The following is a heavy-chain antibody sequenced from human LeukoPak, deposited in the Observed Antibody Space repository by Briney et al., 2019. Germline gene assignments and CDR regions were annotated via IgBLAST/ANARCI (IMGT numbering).Heavy chain of an antibody. J-gene: IGHJ4*02. CDR3: ARGGDSSNWYPGYFDY. D-gene: IGHD6-13*01. CDR1: GFTFSKYW. Sequence: GGSLRLSCAASGFTFSKYWMHRVRQAPGKGPVWVSRIKSNGSSTRFADPVQGRFTISRDNGKNTLYLRMNSLRAEDTAVYYCARGGDSSNWYPGYFDYWGQGALVTVSS. V-gene: IGHV3-74*01. CDR2: IKSNGSST.